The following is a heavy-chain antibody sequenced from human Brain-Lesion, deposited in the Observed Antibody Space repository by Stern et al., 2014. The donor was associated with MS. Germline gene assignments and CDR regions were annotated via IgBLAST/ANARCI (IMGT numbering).Heavy chain of an antibody. J-gene: IGHJ4*02. CDR1: GYTFTGYY. V-gene: IGHV1-2*04. CDR2: INPKSGGT. CDR3: ATYYYDSTGYNDF. D-gene: IGHD3-22*01. Sequence: VQLVESGAEVKKPGASVKVSCKASGYTFTGYYMHWVRQAPGQGLEGMGWINPKSGGTNYAQKFQGWVTMTRDTSINTAYMELSRLRSDDTAVYYCATYYYDSTGYNDFWGQGILVTVSS.